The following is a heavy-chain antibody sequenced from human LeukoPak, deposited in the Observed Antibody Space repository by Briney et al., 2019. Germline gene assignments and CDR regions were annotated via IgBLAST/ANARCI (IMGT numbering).Heavy chain of an antibody. CDR1: GFTFSSYS. V-gene: IGHV3-21*01. J-gene: IGHJ4*02. D-gene: IGHD6-13*01. CDR2: ISSISSYI. CDR3: ARFEGYSSSWYYFDY. Sequence: GGSLTLSCAASGFTFSSYSMNWVRHAPGKGLEWVSSISSISSYIYYADSVKGRFTISRDNTKNSLYLQMNSLGAEDTGVYYCARFEGYSSSWYYFDYWGQGTLVTVSS.